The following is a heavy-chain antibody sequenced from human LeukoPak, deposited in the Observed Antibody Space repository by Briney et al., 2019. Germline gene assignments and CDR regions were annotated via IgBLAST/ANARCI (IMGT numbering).Heavy chain of an antibody. Sequence: PSETLSLTCTVSGGPITSYYWAWLRQPPGKGLEWIGYVYNSGYSKYNPSLKSRVSMSVDTSKNQFSLRLTSVTAADTAVYYCARHSITSDGARLFDYWGRGTLVTVSS. CDR1: GGPITSYY. CDR3: ARHSITSDGARLFDY. J-gene: IGHJ4*02. D-gene: IGHD2-21*01. CDR2: VYNSGYS. V-gene: IGHV4-59*08.